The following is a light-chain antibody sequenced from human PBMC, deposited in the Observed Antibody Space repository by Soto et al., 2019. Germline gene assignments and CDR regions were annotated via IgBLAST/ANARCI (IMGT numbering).Light chain of an antibody. Sequence: EVALTQSPGTPSLPPGERATLSCRASQRVSSSYLAWYQQKPGQAPRLLIYGASSRATGIPDRFSGSGSGADFTLTIGRLEPEDFAVYYCQQYGSSPITFGQGTRLEIK. CDR2: GAS. J-gene: IGKJ5*01. CDR3: QQYGSSPIT. CDR1: QRVSSSY. V-gene: IGKV3-20*01.